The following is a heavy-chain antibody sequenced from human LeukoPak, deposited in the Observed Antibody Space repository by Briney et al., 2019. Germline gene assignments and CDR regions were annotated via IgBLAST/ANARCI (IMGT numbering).Heavy chain of an antibody. CDR1: GYTFTGYY. Sequence: ASVKVSCKASGYTFTGYYMHWVRQAPGQGLEWMGWINPNSGGTNYAQKSQGRVTMTRDTSISTAYMELSRLRSDDTAVYYCARGGDGYNPKDSFDYWGQGTLVTVSS. J-gene: IGHJ4*02. CDR2: INPNSGGT. V-gene: IGHV1-2*02. CDR3: ARGGDGYNPKDSFDY. D-gene: IGHD5-24*01.